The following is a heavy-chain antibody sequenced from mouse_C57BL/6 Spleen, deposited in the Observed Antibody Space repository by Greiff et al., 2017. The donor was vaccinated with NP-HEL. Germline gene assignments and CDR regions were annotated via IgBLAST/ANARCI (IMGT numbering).Heavy chain of an antibody. J-gene: IGHJ2*01. Sequence: QVQLKESGAELVKPGASVKMSCKASGYTFTSYWITWVKQRPGQGLEWIGDIYPGSGSTNYNEKFKSKATLTVDTSSSTAYMQLSSLTSEDSAVYYCARGGVTTVVAGFDYWGQGTTLTVSS. CDR2: IYPGSGST. V-gene: IGHV1-55*01. D-gene: IGHD1-1*01. CDR3: ARGGVTTVVAGFDY. CDR1: GYTFTSYW.